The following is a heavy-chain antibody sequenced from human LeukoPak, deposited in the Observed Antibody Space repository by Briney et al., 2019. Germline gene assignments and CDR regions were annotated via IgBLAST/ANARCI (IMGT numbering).Heavy chain of an antibody. J-gene: IGHJ4*02. D-gene: IGHD6-13*01. CDR1: GGSISSFY. V-gene: IGHV4-59*01. CDR2: ISYSGST. Sequence: PSETLSLTCTVSGGSISSFYWSWIRQPPGKGLEWIGYISYSGSTNYNPSLRSRVTISVDTSKNQFSLKLSSVTAADTAVYYCAREVLAAAGTYDYWGQGTLVTVSS. CDR3: AREVLAAAGTYDY.